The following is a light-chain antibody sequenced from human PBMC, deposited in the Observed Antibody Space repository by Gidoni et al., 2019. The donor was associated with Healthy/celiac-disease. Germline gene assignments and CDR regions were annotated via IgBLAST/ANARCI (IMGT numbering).Light chain of an antibody. CDR2: EVS. J-gene: IGLJ2*01. CDR3: SSYTSSSTPHVV. CDR1: SSYVGGYNY. Sequence: QSALTLPASVSGSPRQSLTISCTGTSSYVGGYNYASWYQQHPGKAPKLMLYEVSNRPSGVSNRFSGSKSGNTASLTISGLQAEDEADYYGSSYTSSSTPHVVFGGGTKLTVL. V-gene: IGLV2-14*01.